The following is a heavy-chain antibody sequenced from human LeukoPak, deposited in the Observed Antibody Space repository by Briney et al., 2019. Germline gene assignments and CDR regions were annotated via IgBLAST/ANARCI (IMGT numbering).Heavy chain of an antibody. V-gene: IGHV1-69*13. Sequence: GASVKVSCKASGGTFSSYAISWVRQAPGQGVEWMGGIIPIFGTANYTQKFQGRVTITADESTSTAYMELSSLRSEDTAVYYCARNRGGPRYCSSTSCYRSWFDPWGQGTLVTVSS. D-gene: IGHD2-2*01. CDR1: GGTFSSYA. CDR2: IIPIFGTA. CDR3: ARNRGGPRYCSSTSCYRSWFDP. J-gene: IGHJ5*02.